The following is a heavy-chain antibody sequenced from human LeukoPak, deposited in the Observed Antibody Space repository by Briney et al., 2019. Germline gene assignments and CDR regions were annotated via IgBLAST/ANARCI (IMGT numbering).Heavy chain of an antibody. Sequence: PGGSLRLSCAASGFTVSSNYMSWVRQAPGKGLEWVSVIYSGGSTYYADSVKGRFTISRDNSKNTLYLQMNSLRVEDTAIYYCVRDGPRGSSSFDYWGQGTLVTVSS. D-gene: IGHD6-6*01. J-gene: IGHJ4*02. CDR2: IYSGGST. V-gene: IGHV3-66*01. CDR1: GFTVSSNY. CDR3: VRDGPRGSSSFDY.